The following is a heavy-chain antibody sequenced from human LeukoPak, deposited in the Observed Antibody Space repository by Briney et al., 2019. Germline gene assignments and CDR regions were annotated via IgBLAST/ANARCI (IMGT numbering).Heavy chain of an antibody. CDR1: GGSISSSSYY. V-gene: IGHV4-39*01. Sequence: PSETLSLTCTVSGGSISSSSYYWGWIRQPPGKGLEWIGSIYYSGSTYYNPSLKSRVTISVDTSKNQFSLRVSFMTAADTAVYFGARNADVTVASVTFDYWGQGTLVTVSS. J-gene: IGHJ4*02. D-gene: IGHD6-19*01. CDR3: ARNADVTVASVTFDY. CDR2: IYYSGST.